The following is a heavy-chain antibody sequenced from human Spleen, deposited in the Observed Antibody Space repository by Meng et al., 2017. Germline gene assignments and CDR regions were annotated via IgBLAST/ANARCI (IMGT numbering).Heavy chain of an antibody. D-gene: IGHD5-18*01. J-gene: IGHJ3*01. Sequence: GSLRLSCAVSGGSISSSNWWSWVRQPPGKGLEWIGEIYHSGSTNYNPSLKSRVTISVDKSKNQFSLKLSSVTAADTAVYYCARDDSYYDAFDVWGQGTMVTVSS. CDR2: IYHSGST. CDR3: ARDDSYYDAFDV. CDR1: GGSISSSNW. V-gene: IGHV4-4*02.